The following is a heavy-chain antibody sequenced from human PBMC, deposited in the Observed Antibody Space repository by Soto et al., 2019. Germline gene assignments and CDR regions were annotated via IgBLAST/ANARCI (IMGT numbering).Heavy chain of an antibody. J-gene: IGHJ6*02. V-gene: IGHV1-2*04. CDR1: GYTFTGYY. CDR2: INPNSGGT. D-gene: IGHD4-17*01. CDR3: ARDSEGYGENDYYYYYGMDV. Sequence: ASVKVSCEASGYTFTGYYMHWVRQAPGQGLEWMGWINPNSGGTNYAQKFQGWVTMTRDTSISTAYMELSRLRSDDTAVYYCARDSEGYGENDYYYYYGMDVWGQGTTVTVSS.